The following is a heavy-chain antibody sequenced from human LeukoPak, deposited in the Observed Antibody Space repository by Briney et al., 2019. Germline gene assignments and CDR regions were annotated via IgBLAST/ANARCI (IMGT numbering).Heavy chain of an antibody. CDR2: INPNSGGT. J-gene: IGHJ6*02. CDR1: GYTFSDYY. Sequence: ASVKVSCKASGYTFSDYYMNWVRQAPGQGLEWMGWINPNSGGTNYAQKFQGRVTMTRDTSISTAYMELSRLRSDDTAVYYCARGSLGPYGGAPPHLYYYYGMDVWGQGTTVTVSS. CDR3: ARGSLGPYGGAPPHLYYYYGMDV. V-gene: IGHV1-2*02. D-gene: IGHD4-23*01.